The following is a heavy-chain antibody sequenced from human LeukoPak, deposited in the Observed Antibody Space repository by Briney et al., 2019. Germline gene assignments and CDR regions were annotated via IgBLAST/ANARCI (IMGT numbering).Heavy chain of an antibody. V-gene: IGHV1-18*01. Sequence: ASVKVSCKASGGTFSSYGISWVRQAAGQGLEWMGWISAYYGNTNYAQKLQGRVTMTTDTSTSTAYMELRSLRSDDTAVYYCARGLVVVPAAKTRAGGLEGYYYYMDVWGKGTTVTVSS. CDR2: ISAYYGNT. CDR3: ARGLVVVPAAKTRAGGLEGYYYYMDV. J-gene: IGHJ6*03. D-gene: IGHD2-2*01. CDR1: GGTFSSYG.